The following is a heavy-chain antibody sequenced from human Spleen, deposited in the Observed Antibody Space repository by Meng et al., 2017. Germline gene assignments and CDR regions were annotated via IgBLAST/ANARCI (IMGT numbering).Heavy chain of an antibody. Sequence: GGSLRLSCAASGFTFSNYAMSWVRQAPGRGLKWVAGVSGSGGSTYYAESVKGRFTISRDNSKNTLYLQMNSLRVEDTAVYYCAKDREYSTTWYGFNDHWGQGTQVTGCS. CDR1: GFTFSNYA. CDR3: AKDREYSTTWYGFNDH. CDR2: VSGSGGST. J-gene: IGHJ5*02. D-gene: IGHD6-13*01. V-gene: IGHV3-23*01.